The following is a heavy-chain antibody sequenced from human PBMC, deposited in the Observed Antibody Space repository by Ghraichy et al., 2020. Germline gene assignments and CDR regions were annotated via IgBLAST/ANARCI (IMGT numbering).Heavy chain of an antibody. CDR3: AKGSGFSTGWWVDYFEY. V-gene: IGHV3-23*01. CDR2: ISGGDETT. CDR1: GFTFSPYG. Sequence: GESLNISCAASGFTFSPYGMHWVRQAPGKGLEWVSGISGGDETTYYADSVKGRFTISRDNFKTTLYLQINSLRVEDTAVYYCAKGSGFSTGWWVDYFEYWGQGALVTVSS. D-gene: IGHD6-19*01. J-gene: IGHJ4*02.